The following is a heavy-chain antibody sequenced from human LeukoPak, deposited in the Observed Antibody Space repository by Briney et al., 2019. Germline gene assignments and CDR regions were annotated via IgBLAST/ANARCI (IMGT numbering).Heavy chain of an antibody. CDR1: GYTFTSYD. CDR2: MNPNSGNT. D-gene: IGHD5-18*01. Sequence: ASVKVSCKASGYTFTSYDINWVRQATGQGLEWMGWMNPNSGNTGYAQRFQGRVTMTRNTSISTAYMELSSLRSEDTAVYYCARVYSYGSLDAFDIWGQGTMVTVSS. V-gene: IGHV1-8*01. CDR3: ARVYSYGSLDAFDI. J-gene: IGHJ3*02.